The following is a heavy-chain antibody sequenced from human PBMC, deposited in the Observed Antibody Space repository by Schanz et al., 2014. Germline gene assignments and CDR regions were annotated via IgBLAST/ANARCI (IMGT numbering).Heavy chain of an antibody. J-gene: IGHJ4*02. Sequence: EVQLLESGGGWFHLGRSWGLSVEASGSTFDIIPCHWARKFPGKGLEWVSGISWNSGNIAFADSVKGRFTISRDNAKNSLYLQMNSLRPEDTALYYCAKVQTHTLYGGNSCFDYWGQGTLVTVSS. D-gene: IGHD2-21*02. CDR1: GSTFDIIP. V-gene: IGHV3-9*01. CDR2: ISWNSGNI. CDR3: AKVQTHTLYGGNSCFDY.